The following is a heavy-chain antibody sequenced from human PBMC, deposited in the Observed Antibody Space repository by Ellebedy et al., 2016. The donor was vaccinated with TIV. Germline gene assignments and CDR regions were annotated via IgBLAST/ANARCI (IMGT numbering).Heavy chain of an antibody. Sequence: AASVKVSCKASGYRFTSYTITWVRRAPGQGLEWMGWISVYNCYTNYAQKIQDRVTMTRDTSTNTAYMELRNLTSDDTAVYYCARNDDSSGYPMFWGQGTLVTVSS. CDR3: ARNDDSSGYPMF. CDR1: GYRFTSYT. V-gene: IGHV1-18*01. J-gene: IGHJ4*02. CDR2: ISVYNCYT. D-gene: IGHD3-22*01.